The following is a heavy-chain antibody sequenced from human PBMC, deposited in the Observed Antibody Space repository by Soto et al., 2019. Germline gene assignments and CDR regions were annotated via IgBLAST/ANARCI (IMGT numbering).Heavy chain of an antibody. D-gene: IGHD4-17*01. CDR3: ASAKIGDYFQVY. CDR1: GFTFSGYW. V-gene: IGHV3-74*01. J-gene: IGHJ4*02. CDR2: INSDGSTT. Sequence: PGGSLRLSCAVSGFTFSGYWMHWVRQAPGKVLVWVSRINSDGSTTSYADSVKGRFTISRDNAKNTLYLQMDSLRAEDTAVYYCASAKIGDYFQVYWGQGTLVTVSS.